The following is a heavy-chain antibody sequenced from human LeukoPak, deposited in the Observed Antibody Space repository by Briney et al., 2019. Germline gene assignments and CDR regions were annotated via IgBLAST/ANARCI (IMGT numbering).Heavy chain of an antibody. CDR2: IKSNSDGGTA. J-gene: IGHJ5*02. CDR3: PTYSGLGNGFAP. V-gene: IGHV3-15*01. CDR1: GFTFSNAW. Sequence: GGSLRLSCAASGFTFSNAWMTWVRQAPGKGLEWVGRIKSNSDGGTADYAAPVKGRFTISRDDSKNTLYLQMNSLKTEDTAVYFCPTYSGLGNGFAPGAQGTLVTVSS. D-gene: IGHD2-21*01.